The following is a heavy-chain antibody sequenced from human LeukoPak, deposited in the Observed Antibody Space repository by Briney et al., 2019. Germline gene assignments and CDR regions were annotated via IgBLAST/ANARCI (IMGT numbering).Heavy chain of an antibody. D-gene: IGHD3-10*01. V-gene: IGHV3-23*01. CDR1: GFTLSSYR. Sequence: GGCLRLSCAASGFTLSSYRMSGVRQSPGAGLDGVSHLIGGSISTYYADSGNSRFTISRDNSKNTQYLQMTNLRAQDTVVYYSERVAKHFRGGLSFYFMYVWGIGTTVTISS. J-gene: IGHJ6*03. CDR3: ERVAKHFRGGLSFYFMYV. CDR2: LIGGSIST.